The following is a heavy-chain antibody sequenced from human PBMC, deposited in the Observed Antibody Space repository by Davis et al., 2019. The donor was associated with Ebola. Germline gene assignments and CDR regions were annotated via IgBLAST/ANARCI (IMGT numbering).Heavy chain of an antibody. J-gene: IGHJ2*01. V-gene: IGHV4-61*09. D-gene: IGHD6-6*01. Sequence: SETLSLTCTVSGDSISSGSYYWSWIRQPAGKGLEWIGHIYTSGSTNYNPSLKSRVTISVDTSKNQFYLKLRSVTAADTAVYFCARLSGLFSSSSGALYFDLWGRGTLVSVSS. CDR1: GDSISSGSYY. CDR2: IYTSGST. CDR3: ARLSGLFSSSSGALYFDL.